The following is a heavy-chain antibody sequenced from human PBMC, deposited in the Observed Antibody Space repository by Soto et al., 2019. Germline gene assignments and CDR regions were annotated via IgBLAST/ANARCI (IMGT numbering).Heavy chain of an antibody. CDR2: IYYSGST. CDR3: AGVPAALPHYYYYGMDV. Sequence: QVQLQESGPGLVKPSETLSLTCTVSGGSVSSGSYYWSWIRQPPGKGLEWIGYIYYSGSTNYNPSLKSRVTISVDTSKNQFSLKLSSVTAADTAVYYCAGVPAALPHYYYYGMDVWGQGTTVTVSS. CDR1: GGSVSSGSYY. J-gene: IGHJ6*02. V-gene: IGHV4-61*01. D-gene: IGHD2-2*02.